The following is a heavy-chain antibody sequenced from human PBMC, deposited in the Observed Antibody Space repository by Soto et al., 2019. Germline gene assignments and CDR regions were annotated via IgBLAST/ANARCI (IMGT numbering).Heavy chain of an antibody. V-gene: IGHV1-2*02. D-gene: IGHD3-9*01. CDR2: INPKSGDT. Sequence: QVQLVQSGAEVKKPGASVKVSCKASGYTFRNYYMHWVRQAPGQGLEWMGWINPKSGDTNYAQNFQGRVIMTRDTSISTAYLEVTWLTSDDSAVCYCARDPGLPGRYWYFDLWGRGTLVTVSS. CDR3: ARDPGLPGRYWYFDL. J-gene: IGHJ2*01. CDR1: GYTFRNYY.